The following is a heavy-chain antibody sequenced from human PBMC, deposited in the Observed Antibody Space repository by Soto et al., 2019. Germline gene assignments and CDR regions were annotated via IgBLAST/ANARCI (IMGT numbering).Heavy chain of an antibody. CDR1: GGSFSGYY. CDR2: INHSGST. V-gene: IGHV4-34*01. J-gene: IGHJ6*02. D-gene: IGHD3-10*01. Sequence: TSETLSLTCAVYGGSFSGYYWSWIRQPPGKGLEWIGEINHSGSTNYNPSLKSRVTISVDTSKNQFFLKLSSVTAADTAVYYCAREGAKILWFGELWQNYYYGMDVWGQGTTVTVSS. CDR3: AREGAKILWFGELWQNYYYGMDV.